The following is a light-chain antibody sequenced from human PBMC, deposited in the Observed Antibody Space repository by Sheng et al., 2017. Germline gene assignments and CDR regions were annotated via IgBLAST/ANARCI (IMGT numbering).Light chain of an antibody. J-gene: IGKJ1*01. V-gene: IGKV1-39*01. Sequence: DIQMTQSPPSLSASVGDTVTITCRASQRIDDSLNWYQMTTGKAPKLLIYAASKLLSGVPSRFSGRASETDFTLTIHSLQPDDFATYFCQQSYVSPRTFGHGTE. CDR2: AAS. CDR3: QQSYVSPRT. CDR1: QRIDDS.